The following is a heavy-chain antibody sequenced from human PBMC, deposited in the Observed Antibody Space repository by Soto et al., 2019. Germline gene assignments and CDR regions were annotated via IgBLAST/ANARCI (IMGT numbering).Heavy chain of an antibody. V-gene: IGHV4-59*01. D-gene: IGHD1-1*01. J-gene: IGHJ4*02. CDR2: FYPSGRT. Sequence: PSETLSLTCTVSGASISDYYWSLIRQSPGKGLDWIGYFYPSGRTDYNPSLKSRVTISVDTSKNQFSLELNSLTAADTAVYYCARWSWTTPQHDVWGQGDMVTVSS. CDR1: GASISDYY. CDR3: ARWSWTTPQHDV.